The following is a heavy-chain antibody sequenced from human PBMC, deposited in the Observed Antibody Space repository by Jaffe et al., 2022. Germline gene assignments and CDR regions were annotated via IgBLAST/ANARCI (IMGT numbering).Heavy chain of an antibody. Sequence: QITLKESGPTLVKPTQTLTLTCTFSGFSLSTSGVGVGWIRQPPGKALEWLALIYWDDDKRYSPSLKSRLTITKDTSKNQVVLTMTNMDPVDTATYYCAHRPATVELGSYYFDYWGQGTLVTVSS. V-gene: IGHV2-5*02. J-gene: IGHJ4*02. CDR3: AHRPATVELGSYYFDY. CDR1: GFSLSTSGVG. D-gene: IGHD4-17*01. CDR2: IYWDDDK.